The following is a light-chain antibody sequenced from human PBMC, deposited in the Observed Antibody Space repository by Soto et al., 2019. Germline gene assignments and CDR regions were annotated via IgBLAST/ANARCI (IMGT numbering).Light chain of an antibody. J-gene: IGLJ1*01. CDR1: SSNIGAGYD. Sequence: ALAQPPSVSGAPGQKVTISCTGSSSNIGAGYDLHWYQQLPGTAPKLLLYGNSNRPSGVPDRFSGSKSGTSASLAITGLQAEDEADYYCQSYDSSLSAYVFGTGTKVTVL. CDR3: QSYDSSLSAYV. CDR2: GNS. V-gene: IGLV1-40*01.